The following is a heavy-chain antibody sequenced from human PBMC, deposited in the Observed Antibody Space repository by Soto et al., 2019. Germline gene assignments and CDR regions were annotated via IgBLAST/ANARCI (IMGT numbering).Heavy chain of an antibody. Sequence: GGSLRLSCAASGFTFSDYYMSWIRQAPGKGLEWVSYISSSGSTIYYADSVKGRFTISRDNAKNTLYLQMNSLRAEDTAVYYCARAAGIAAAGTTKPFDYWGQGTLVTVSS. D-gene: IGHD6-13*01. CDR2: ISSSGSTI. CDR3: ARAAGIAAAGTTKPFDY. V-gene: IGHV3-11*04. J-gene: IGHJ4*02. CDR1: GFTFSDYY.